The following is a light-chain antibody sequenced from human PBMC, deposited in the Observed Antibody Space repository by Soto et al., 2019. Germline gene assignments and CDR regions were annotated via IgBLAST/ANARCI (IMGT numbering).Light chain of an antibody. CDR3: HQRSNWPLT. V-gene: IGKV3-11*01. J-gene: IGKJ4*01. Sequence: EVVMTQSPDTLSVSPGETATLSCRASQSVSSNLAWYQQKLGQAPRLLIYGASTRATGISARFSGSGSGTDFTLTISSLEPEDFAVYYCHQRSNWPLTFGGGTKVEIK. CDR1: QSVSSN. CDR2: GAS.